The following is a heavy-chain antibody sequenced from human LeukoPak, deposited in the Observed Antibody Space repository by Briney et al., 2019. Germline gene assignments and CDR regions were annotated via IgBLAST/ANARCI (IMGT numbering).Heavy chain of an antibody. V-gene: IGHV1-8*01. Sequence: GASVKVSCKASGYTFTSYDINWVRQATGQGLGWMGWMNPNSGNTGHAQKFQGRVTMTRNTSISTAYMELSSLRSEDTAVYYCASRHGDGMDVWGHGTTVTVSS. CDR2: MNPNSGNT. J-gene: IGHJ6*02. CDR1: GYTFTSYD. D-gene: IGHD3-16*01. CDR3: ASRHGDGMDV.